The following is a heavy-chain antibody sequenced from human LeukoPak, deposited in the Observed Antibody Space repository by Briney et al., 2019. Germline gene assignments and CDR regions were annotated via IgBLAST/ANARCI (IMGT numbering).Heavy chain of an antibody. CDR2: ISGSGGST. J-gene: IGHJ3*02. V-gene: IGHV3-23*01. CDR3: AKDLLRGRAFDI. CDR1: GFTFSSYV. D-gene: IGHD2-15*01. Sequence: PGGSLRLSCAASGFTFSSYVMSWVRQAPGKGLEWVSAISGSGGSTYYADSVKGRFTISRDNSKNTLYLQMNSLRAEDTAVYYCAKDLLRGRAFDIWGQGTMVTVSS.